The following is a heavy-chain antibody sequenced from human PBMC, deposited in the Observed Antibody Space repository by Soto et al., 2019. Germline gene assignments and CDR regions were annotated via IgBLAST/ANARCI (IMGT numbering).Heavy chain of an antibody. V-gene: IGHV4-39*01. CDR1: GGSISSSSYY. D-gene: IGHD6-13*01. CDR3: ARLVPAAAGRGAFDI. Sequence: TLSLTCTVSGGSISSSSYYWGWICQPPGKGLEWIGSIYYSGSTYYNPSLKSRVTISVDTSKNQFSLKLSSVTAADTAVYYCARLVPAAAGRGAFDIWGQGTMVTVSS. CDR2: IYYSGST. J-gene: IGHJ3*02.